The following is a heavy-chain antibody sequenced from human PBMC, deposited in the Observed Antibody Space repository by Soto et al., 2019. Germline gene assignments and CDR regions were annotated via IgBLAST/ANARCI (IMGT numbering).Heavy chain of an antibody. CDR3: ERNGPYSSSQFGMDV. V-gene: IGHV1-69*01. D-gene: IGHD6-13*01. Sequence: QVQLVQSGAAVKKPGSSVTVSCKASGGTLSYNAFSWVRQVPGQGLEWMGGSVTVFGTANHAQKFQGRVTITADESTSTAYMELSSLTSEDTAVYYCERNGPYSSSQFGMDVWGQGTTVTVSS. CDR1: GGTLSYNA. J-gene: IGHJ6*02. CDR2: SVTVFGTA.